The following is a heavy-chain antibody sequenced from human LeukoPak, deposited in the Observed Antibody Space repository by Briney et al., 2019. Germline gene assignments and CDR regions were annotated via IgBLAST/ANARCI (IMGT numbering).Heavy chain of an antibody. V-gene: IGHV3-30*03. Sequence: PGGSLRLSCAASGFTFSSYGMHWVRQAPGKGLEWGAVISYDGSNKYYADSVKGRFTISRDNSKNTLYLQMNSLRAEDTAVYYCEVENYYGSGSYYYGYYYGMDVWGQGTTVTVSS. CDR1: GFTFSSYG. J-gene: IGHJ6*02. CDR3: EVENYYGSGSYYYGYYYGMDV. CDR2: ISYDGSNK. D-gene: IGHD3-10*01.